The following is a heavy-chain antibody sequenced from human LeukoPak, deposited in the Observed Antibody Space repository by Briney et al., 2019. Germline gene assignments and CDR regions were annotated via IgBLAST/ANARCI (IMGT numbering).Heavy chain of an antibody. J-gene: IGHJ4*02. CDR3: AKDPRRYSRTGGYFDY. CDR1: GFTFSSYA. Sequence: GGSLRLSCAASGFTFSSYAMSWVRQAPGKGLEWVAVISYDGSDKYYADSVKGRFTISRDNSKNTLYLQMNSLRAEDTAVYYCAKDPRRYSRTGGYFDYWGQGTLVTVSS. D-gene: IGHD6-13*01. V-gene: IGHV3-30*18. CDR2: ISYDGSDK.